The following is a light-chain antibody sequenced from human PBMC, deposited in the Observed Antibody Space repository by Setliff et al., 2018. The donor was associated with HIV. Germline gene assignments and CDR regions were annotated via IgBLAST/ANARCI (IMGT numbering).Light chain of an antibody. CDR3: CSYAGSAYVI. CDR1: SSDVGSYNL. CDR2: EVS. Sequence: QSVLTQPASVSGSPGQSITISCTGTSSDVGSYNLVSWYQQHPGRAPKLMIYEVSKRSSGVSNRFSGSKPGNTASLTISGLQADDETDYYCCSYAGSAYVIFGGGTKVTVL. V-gene: IGLV2-23*02. J-gene: IGLJ2*01.